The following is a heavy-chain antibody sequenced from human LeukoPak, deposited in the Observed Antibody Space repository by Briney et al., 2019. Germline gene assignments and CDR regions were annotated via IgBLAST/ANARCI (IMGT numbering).Heavy chain of an antibody. CDR2: INHSGST. CDR3: ARDEGSAYPFDY. CDR1: GGSFNGYY. V-gene: IGHV4-34*01. Sequence: SETLSLTCAVYGGSFNGYYWSWIRQSPGKGLEWIGEINHSGSTNYNPSLKSRVTISVDTSKNQFSLNLNSVTAADTAVYFCARDEGSAYPFDYWGQGTLVTVPS. J-gene: IGHJ4*02. D-gene: IGHD3-22*01.